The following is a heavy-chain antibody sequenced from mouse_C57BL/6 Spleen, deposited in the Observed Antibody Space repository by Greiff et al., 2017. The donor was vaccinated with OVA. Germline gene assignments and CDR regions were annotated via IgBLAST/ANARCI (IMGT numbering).Heavy chain of an antibody. D-gene: IGHD1-1*01. CDR2: IDPSDSYT. V-gene: IGHV1-50*01. Sequence: QVQLQQPGAELVKPGASVKLSCKASGYTFTSYWMQWVKQRPGQGLEWIGEIDPSDSYTNYNQKFKGKATLTVDTSSSTAYMQLSSLTSEDSAVDYCARYYGSSYAMDYWGQGTSVTVSS. CDR3: ARYYGSSYAMDY. J-gene: IGHJ4*01. CDR1: GYTFTSYW.